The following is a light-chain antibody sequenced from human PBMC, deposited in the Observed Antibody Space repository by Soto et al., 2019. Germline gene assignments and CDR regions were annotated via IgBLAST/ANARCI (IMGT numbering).Light chain of an antibody. CDR3: SSYTTSSTYV. CDR1: SSDVGSYNR. Sequence: LPKPPSVSVSPGQSLTISCTGTSSDVGSYNRVSWYQQPPGTAPKLMIFEVSNRPSGVPDRFSGTKSGNTASLTISGLQAEDEADYYCSSYTTSSTYVFGTGTKVTVL. V-gene: IGLV2-18*02. J-gene: IGLJ1*01. CDR2: EVS.